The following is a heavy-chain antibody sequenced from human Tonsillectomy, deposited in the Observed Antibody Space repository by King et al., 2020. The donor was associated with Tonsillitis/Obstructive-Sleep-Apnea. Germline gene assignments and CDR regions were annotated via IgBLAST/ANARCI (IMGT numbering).Heavy chain of an antibody. V-gene: IGHV6-1*01. Sequence: VQLQQSGPGLVKPSQTLSLTCAISGDSVSTNSAAWNWIRQSPSMGLEWLGRTYYRSTWYTDYAVSVKSRITINPDTSKNQFSLQLRSVTPEDNALYFCARVYYYDSRGYYSTDHDAFDIWGQGTMVTVSS. J-gene: IGHJ3*02. CDR1: GDSVSTNSAA. CDR3: ARVYYYDSRGYYSTDHDAFDI. CDR2: TYYRSTWYT. D-gene: IGHD3-22*01.